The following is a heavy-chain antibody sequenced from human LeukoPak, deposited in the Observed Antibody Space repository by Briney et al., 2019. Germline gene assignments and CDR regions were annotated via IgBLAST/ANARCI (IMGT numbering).Heavy chain of an antibody. CDR1: GFTFSNAW. CDR2: INSDGSST. V-gene: IGHV3-74*01. J-gene: IGHJ4*02. D-gene: IGHD6-19*01. CDR3: ASSGIAVAGTRYFDY. Sequence: GGSLRLSCAASGFTFSNAWMNWVRQAPGKGLVWVSRINSDGSSTSYADSVKGRFTISRDNAKNTLYLQMNSLRAEDTAVYYRASSGIAVAGTRYFDYWGQGTLVTVSS.